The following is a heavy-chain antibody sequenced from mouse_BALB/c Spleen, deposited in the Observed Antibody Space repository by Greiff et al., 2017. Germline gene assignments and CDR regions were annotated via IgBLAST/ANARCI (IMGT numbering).Heavy chain of an antibody. CDR1: GYSITSDYA. J-gene: IGHJ4*01. Sequence: DVKLQESGPGLVKPSQSLSLTCTVTGYSITSDYAWNWIRQFPGNKLEWMGYISYSGSTSYNPSLKSRISITRDTSKNQFFLQLNSVTTEDTATYYCARRPSYDGYYGDYAMDYWGQGTSVTVSS. D-gene: IGHD2-3*01. CDR3: ARRPSYDGYYGDYAMDY. V-gene: IGHV3-2*02. CDR2: ISYSGST.